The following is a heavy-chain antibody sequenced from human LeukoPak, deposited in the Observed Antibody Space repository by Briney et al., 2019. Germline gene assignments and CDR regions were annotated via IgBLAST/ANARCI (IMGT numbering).Heavy chain of an antibody. D-gene: IGHD6-13*01. Sequence: PGGSLRLSCAASGFTFSSYAMHWVRQSPGKGLEWVAVISYDGSKKYYADSVKGRFAISRDNSKNTLFLQMNSLRVEDTAVYYCASAAIAAADLYFDYWGRGTLVTVSS. CDR2: ISYDGSKK. J-gene: IGHJ4*02. CDR3: ASAAIAAADLYFDY. CDR1: GFTFSSYA. V-gene: IGHV3-30*09.